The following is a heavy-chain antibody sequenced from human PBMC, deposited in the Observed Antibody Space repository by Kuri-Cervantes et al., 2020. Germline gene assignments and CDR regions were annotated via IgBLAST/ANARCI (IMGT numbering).Heavy chain of an antibody. D-gene: IGHD3-22*01. V-gene: IGHV4-34*01. CDR3: ARDSSLAMIVGAHAFDI. Sequence: ESLKISCAASGFIFSSYSMNWVRQAPGKGLEWIGEINHSGSTNNNPSLKSRVTISVDTSKNQFSLKLSPVTAADTAVYYCARDSSLAMIVGAHAFDIWGQGTMVTVSS. J-gene: IGHJ3*02. CDR2: INHSGST. CDR1: GFIFSSYS.